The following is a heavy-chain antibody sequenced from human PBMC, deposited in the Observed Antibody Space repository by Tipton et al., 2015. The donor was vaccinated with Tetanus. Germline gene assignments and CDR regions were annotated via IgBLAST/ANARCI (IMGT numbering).Heavy chain of an antibody. CDR1: SVSISGYY. CDR3: ARGSDIVVVPGVTRADWFDP. D-gene: IGHD2-2*01. Sequence: TLSLTCTVSSVSISGYYWSWIRQPAGKGLEWIGRVDRSGTTTYNPSLKGRVTMSLDTSKNQFSLKLTSVTAADTAMYYCARGSDIVVVPGVTRADWFDPWGQGTLVTVSS. CDR2: VDRSGTT. V-gene: IGHV4-4*07. J-gene: IGHJ5*02.